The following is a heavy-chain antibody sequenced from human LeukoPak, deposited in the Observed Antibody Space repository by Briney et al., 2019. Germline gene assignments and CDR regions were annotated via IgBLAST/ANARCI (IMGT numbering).Heavy chain of an antibody. D-gene: IGHD3-22*01. V-gene: IGHV3-23*01. Sequence: GGSLSLSCAASGFTLSSYAMGWARQAPGKGLEWVPAIGGSGGSTYYADSVKGRFTISRDNSKNTLYLQMNSLRAEDTAVYYCAKVGGYYYDSSGYPFDYWGQGTLVTVSS. CDR1: GFTLSSYA. J-gene: IGHJ4*02. CDR2: IGGSGGST. CDR3: AKVGGYYYDSSGYPFDY.